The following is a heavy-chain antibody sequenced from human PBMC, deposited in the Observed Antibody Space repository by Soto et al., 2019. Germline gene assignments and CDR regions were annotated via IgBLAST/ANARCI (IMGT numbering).Heavy chain of an antibody. V-gene: IGHV3-23*01. J-gene: IGHJ5*02. CDR3: ARNGDSSDYRGWFDP. D-gene: IGHD3-22*01. CDR2: ISGSGGST. Sequence: GGSLRLSCAASGFTFSIYAMNWVRQAPGKGLEWVSVISGSGGSTYYADSVKGRFTISRDNSKNTLYLQMNSLRAEDTAVYYCARNGDSSDYRGWFDPWGQGTLVTVSS. CDR1: GFTFSIYA.